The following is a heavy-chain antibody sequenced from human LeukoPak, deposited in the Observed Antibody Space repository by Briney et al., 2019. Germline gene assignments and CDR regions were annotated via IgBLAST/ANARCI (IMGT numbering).Heavy chain of an antibody. V-gene: IGHV3-53*01. J-gene: IGHJ4*02. CDR3: ASHWGGY. CDR2: IYDSGTI. D-gene: IGHD3-16*01. Sequence: PGGSLRLACAAYGFTVSTDYIRWVRQAPGKGLEWVSIIYDSGTIHYADSVKGRFTISRDNLKNTLYLQMNSLRAEDTAVYYCASHWGGYWGQGTLVTVSS. CDR1: GFTVSTDY.